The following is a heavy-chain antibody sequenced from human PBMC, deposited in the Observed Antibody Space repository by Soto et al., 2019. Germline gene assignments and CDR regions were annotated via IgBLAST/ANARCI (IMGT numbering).Heavy chain of an antibody. V-gene: IGHV1-69*13. CDR2: IIPIFGTA. D-gene: IGHD3-3*01. CDR1: GGTFSSYA. Sequence: ASVKVSCKASGGTFSSYAISWVRQAPGQGLEWMGGIIPIFGTANYAQKFQGRVTITADESTSTAYMELSRLRSDDTAVYYCARDSRYYDFWSGYYNRNYYYGMDVWGQGTTVTV. J-gene: IGHJ6*02. CDR3: ARDSRYYDFWSGYYNRNYYYGMDV.